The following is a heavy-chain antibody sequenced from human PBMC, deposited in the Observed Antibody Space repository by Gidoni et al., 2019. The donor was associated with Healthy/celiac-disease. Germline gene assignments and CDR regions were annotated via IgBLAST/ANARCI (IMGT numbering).Heavy chain of an antibody. CDR1: GFTLRSYA. D-gene: IGHD3-3*01. J-gene: IGHJ6*03. CDR3: AILPGQRFLEPYMDV. Sequence: EVQLVESGGGLVQPGGSLRLACSAPGFTLRSYAMHWVRQAPGKGLEYVSAISSNGGSTYYADSVKGRFTISRDNSKNTLYLQMSSLRAEDTAVYYCAILPGQRFLEPYMDVWGKGTTVTVSS. V-gene: IGHV3-64D*06. CDR2: ISSNGGST.